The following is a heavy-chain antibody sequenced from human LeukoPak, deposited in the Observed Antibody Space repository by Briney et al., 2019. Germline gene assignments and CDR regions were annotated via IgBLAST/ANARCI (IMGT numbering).Heavy chain of an antibody. Sequence: ASVKVSCKASGYTFTNYFMHWVRQAPGQGFEWMGIINPSSYSTTYAPKFQGRVTLTRDTSTSTVYLELSSLRSEDTAVYYCALGRDGYEGFDYWAREPWSPSPQ. CDR1: GYTFTNYF. CDR2: INPSSYST. D-gene: IGHD5-24*01. V-gene: IGHV1-46*01. CDR3: ALGRDGYEGFDY. J-gene: IGHJ4*02.